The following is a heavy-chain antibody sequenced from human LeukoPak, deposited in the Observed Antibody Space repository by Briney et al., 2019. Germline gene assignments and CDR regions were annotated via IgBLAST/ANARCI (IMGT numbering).Heavy chain of an antibody. J-gene: IGHJ3*02. CDR2: ISYDGSNK. CDR3: AKYRVVVVPAAIGHDAFDI. Sequence: PGGSLRLSCAASGFTFSSYAMHWVRQAPGKGLEWVAVISYDGSNKYYADSVKGRFTISRDNSKNTLYLQMNSLRAEDTAVYYCAKYRVVVVPAAIGHDAFDIWGQGTMVTVSS. D-gene: IGHD2-2*01. V-gene: IGHV3-30-3*02. CDR1: GFTFSSYA.